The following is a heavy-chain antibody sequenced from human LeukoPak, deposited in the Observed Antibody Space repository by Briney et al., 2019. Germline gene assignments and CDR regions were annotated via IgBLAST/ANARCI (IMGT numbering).Heavy chain of an antibody. D-gene: IGHD3-9*01. J-gene: IGHJ4*02. Sequence: GGSLRLSCAASGFTFSSYEMNWVRQAPGKGLEWVSYISSSGSTIYYADSVKGRFTISRDNSKNTMYLQMNSLRAEDTAVYYCAKSMDILTGYLWSLDYWGQGTLVTVSS. CDR2: ISSSGSTI. CDR3: AKSMDILTGYLWSLDY. V-gene: IGHV3-48*03. CDR1: GFTFSSYE.